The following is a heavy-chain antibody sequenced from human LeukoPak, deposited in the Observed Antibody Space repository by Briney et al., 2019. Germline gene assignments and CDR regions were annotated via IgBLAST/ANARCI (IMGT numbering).Heavy chain of an antibody. V-gene: IGHV3-23*01. J-gene: IGHJ4*02. CDR2: ISGRGDST. Sequence: GGSLRLSCAASGFTFNTYAMNWVRQAPGKGLEWVSTISGRGDSTWFADSVKGRFSISRDNSKNTLYLQMNSLRAEDTAVYYCARDPGYAIYYFDYWGQGNLVTVSS. CDR1: GFTFNTYA. D-gene: IGHD3-9*01. CDR3: ARDPGYAIYYFDY.